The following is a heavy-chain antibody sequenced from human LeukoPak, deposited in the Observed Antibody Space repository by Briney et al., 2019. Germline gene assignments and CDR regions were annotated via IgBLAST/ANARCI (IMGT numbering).Heavy chain of an antibody. Sequence: GGSLRLSCAASGFTFSSYAMSWVRQAAGKGLEWVSAISGSGGSTYYADSVKGRFTISRDNSKNTLYLQMNSLRAEDTAVYYCAKNSQSYSSSWDDYWGQGTLVTVSS. V-gene: IGHV3-23*01. CDR1: GFTFSSYA. J-gene: IGHJ4*02. CDR2: ISGSGGST. D-gene: IGHD6-13*01. CDR3: AKNSQSYSSSWDDY.